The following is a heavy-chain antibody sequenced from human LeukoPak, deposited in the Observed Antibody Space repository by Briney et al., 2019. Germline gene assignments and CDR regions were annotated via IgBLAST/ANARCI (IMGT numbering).Heavy chain of an antibody. J-gene: IGHJ4*02. CDR2: ISGSGGST. CDR1: GFTFSSDA. CDR3: AKDLLAAAGKNFDY. D-gene: IGHD6-13*01. V-gene: IGHV3-23*01. Sequence: GGALRLSCAASGFTFSSDAMSWVRQAPGKGLEWVSAISGSGGSTYYADSVKGRFAISRDNSKNTLYLQMNSLRAEDTAVYYCAKDLLAAAGKNFDYWGQGTLVTVSS.